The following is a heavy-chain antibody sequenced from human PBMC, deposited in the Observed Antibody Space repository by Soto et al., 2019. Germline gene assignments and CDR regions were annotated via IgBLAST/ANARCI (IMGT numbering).Heavy chain of an antibody. D-gene: IGHD5-12*01. V-gene: IGHV1-69*02. CDR3: ARGGGNSGYDYNWFDP. CDR2: IIPILGIA. CDR1: GGTFSSYT. J-gene: IGHJ5*02. Sequence: SVKVSCKASGGTFSSYTISWVRQAPGQGLEWMGRIIPILGIANYAQKFQGRVTITADKSTSTAYMELSSLRSEDTAVYYCARGGGNSGYDYNWFDPWGQGTLVTVSS.